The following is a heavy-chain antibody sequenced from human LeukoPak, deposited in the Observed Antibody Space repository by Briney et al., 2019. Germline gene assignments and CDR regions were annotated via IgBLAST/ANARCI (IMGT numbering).Heavy chain of an antibody. V-gene: IGHV1-69*06. J-gene: IGHJ4*02. CDR2: IIPIFGTA. Sequence: ASVTLSCKASGGTFSSYAISWVRQAPGQGLEWMGRIIPIFGTANYAQKFQGRVTITADKSTSTAYMELSSLRSEDTAVYYCAKYSSGFDYWGQGTLVTVSS. CDR3: AKYSSGFDY. CDR1: GGTFSSYA. D-gene: IGHD6-25*01.